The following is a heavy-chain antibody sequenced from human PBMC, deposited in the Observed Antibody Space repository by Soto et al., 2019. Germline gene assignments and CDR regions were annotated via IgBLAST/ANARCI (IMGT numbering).Heavy chain of an antibody. J-gene: IGHJ5*01. CDR3: AKVGYYNSGWFDS. Sequence: PGGSLRLSCTASGFSFNAFSMSWVRQAPGKGLEWVSTITGANSKTYYADSVRGRFIVSRDNSKNTLFLQMNSLRAEDTATFYCAKVGYYNSGWFDSWGQGTLVTVSS. CDR2: ITGANSKT. V-gene: IGHV3-23*01. D-gene: IGHD6-19*01. CDR1: GFSFNAFS.